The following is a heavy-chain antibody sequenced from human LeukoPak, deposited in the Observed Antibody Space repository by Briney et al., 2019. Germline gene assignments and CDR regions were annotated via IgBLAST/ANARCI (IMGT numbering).Heavy chain of an antibody. V-gene: IGHV4-59*01. CDR3: ARVEVEMATSWDWFDP. J-gene: IGHJ5*02. Sequence: SETLSLTCTVSGGSISSYYWSWIRQPPGKGLEWIGYIYYSGSTNYNPSLKSRVTISVDTSKNQFSLKLSSVTAADTAVYYCARVEVEMATSWDWFDPWGQGTLVTVSS. CDR2: IYYSGST. CDR1: GGSISSYY. D-gene: IGHD5-24*01.